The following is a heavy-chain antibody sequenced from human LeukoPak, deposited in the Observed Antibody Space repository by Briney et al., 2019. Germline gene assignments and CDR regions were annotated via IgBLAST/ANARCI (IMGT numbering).Heavy chain of an antibody. CDR3: AMALDY. CDR2: ISHSGSSI. CDR1: GFTFSNYL. Sequence: GGSLRLSCVASGFTFSNYLMNCVRQAPCKRLEWVSGISHSGSSIYYSDSVKGRFTISRDNSKNTLYLQMDRLRVEDTAVYYCAMALDYWGQGTLVTVSS. J-gene: IGHJ4*02. V-gene: IGHV3-23*01.